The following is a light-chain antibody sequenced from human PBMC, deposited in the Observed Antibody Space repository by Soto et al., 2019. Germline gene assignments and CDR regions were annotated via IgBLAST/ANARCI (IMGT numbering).Light chain of an antibody. CDR2: EVS. V-gene: IGLV2-18*02. J-gene: IGLJ1*01. CDR1: SSDVGSYNR. Sequence: QFVLTQPPPLSGSPGQSVTISCTGTSSDVGSYNRVSWYQQSPGTAPKLMIYEVSNRPSGVPDRFSGSKSGNTASLTISGLQAEDEADYYCSSYTSSSTYVFGTGTKVTVL. CDR3: SSYTSSSTYV.